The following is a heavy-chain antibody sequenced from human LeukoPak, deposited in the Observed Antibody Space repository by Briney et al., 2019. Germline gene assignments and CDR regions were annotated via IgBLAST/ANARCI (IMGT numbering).Heavy chain of an antibody. V-gene: IGHV3-30*18. CDR3: AKDPAYGGNPESFDY. D-gene: IGHD4-23*01. Sequence: GRSLRLSCAASGFTFSSYGMHWVRQAPGKGLEWVAVISYDGSNKYYADSVKGRFIISRDNSKNTLYMQMNSLRGEDTAVYYCAKDPAYGGNPESFDYWGQGTLVTVSS. CDR1: GFTFSSYG. J-gene: IGHJ4*02. CDR2: ISYDGSNK.